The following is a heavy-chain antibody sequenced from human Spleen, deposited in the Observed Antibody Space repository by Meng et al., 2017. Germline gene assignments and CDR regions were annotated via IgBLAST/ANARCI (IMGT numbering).Heavy chain of an antibody. Sequence: GESLKISCAGSGLTFSSYWMHWVRQPAGKGLGWVSRINGDGRSTSYADFLKGRFTISRDNAKNTLYLQMNSLTAEDTAVYYCSGGKLQDSFDVWGRGTVVTVSS. CDR1: GLTFSSYW. CDR3: SGGKLQDSFDV. CDR2: INGDGRST. J-gene: IGHJ3*01. D-gene: IGHD2-15*01. V-gene: IGHV3-74*01.